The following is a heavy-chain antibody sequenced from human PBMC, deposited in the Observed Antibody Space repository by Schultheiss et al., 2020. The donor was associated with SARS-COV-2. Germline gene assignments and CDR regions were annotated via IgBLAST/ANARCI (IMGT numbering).Heavy chain of an antibody. D-gene: IGHD6-19*01. CDR3: ASLQWLGNYYYYMDV. J-gene: IGHJ6*03. V-gene: IGHV1-69*04. CDR1: GYTFTSYG. Sequence: SVKVSCKASGYTFTSYGISWVRQAPGQGLEWMGRIIPILGIANYAQKFQGRVTITADKSTSTAYMELSSLRSEDTAVYYCASLQWLGNYYYYMDVWGKGTTVTVSS. CDR2: IIPILGIA.